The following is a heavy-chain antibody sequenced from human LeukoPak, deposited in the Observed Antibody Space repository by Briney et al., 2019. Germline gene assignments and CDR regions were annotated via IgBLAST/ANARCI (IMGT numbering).Heavy chain of an antibody. CDR2: IKQDGIDK. Sequence: GGSLRLSCAASGFTFSNYWMSWVRQAPGKGLEWVANIKQDGIDKYYVDSVKGRFTVSRDNAKSSLYLQMNSLRVEDTAVYYCARQPFDCWGQGTVVTVSS. D-gene: IGHD1-14*01. J-gene: IGHJ4*02. V-gene: IGHV3-7*03. CDR1: GFTFSNYW. CDR3: ARQPFDC.